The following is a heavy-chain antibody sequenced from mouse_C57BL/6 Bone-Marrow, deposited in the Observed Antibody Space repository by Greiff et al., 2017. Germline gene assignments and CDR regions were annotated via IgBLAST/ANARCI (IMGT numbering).Heavy chain of an antibody. V-gene: IGHV5-17*01. D-gene: IGHD3-2*02. J-gene: IGHJ4*01. CDR3: ARARLRAMDY. CDR2: ISSGSSTI. Sequence: EVMLVESGGGLVKPGGSLKLSCAASGFTFSDYGMHWVRQAPEKGLEWVAYISSGSSTIYYADTVKGRFTISRDNANNTLFLQMTRLRSEDTAMYYCARARLRAMDYWGQGTSVTVSS. CDR1: GFTFSDYG.